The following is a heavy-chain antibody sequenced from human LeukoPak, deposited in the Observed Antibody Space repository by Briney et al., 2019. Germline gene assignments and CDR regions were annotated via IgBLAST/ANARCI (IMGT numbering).Heavy chain of an antibody. D-gene: IGHD2-2*01. CDR2: IYYSGST. Sequence: SETLSLTCTVSGGSISSYYWSWIRQPPGKGLEWIGYIYYSGSTNYNPSLKSRVTISVDTSKNQFSLKLSSVTAADTAVYYCARDRVVPAAMTYYYYGMDVWGKGTTVTVSS. V-gene: IGHV4-59*01. J-gene: IGHJ6*04. CDR1: GGSISSYY. CDR3: ARDRVVPAAMTYYYYGMDV.